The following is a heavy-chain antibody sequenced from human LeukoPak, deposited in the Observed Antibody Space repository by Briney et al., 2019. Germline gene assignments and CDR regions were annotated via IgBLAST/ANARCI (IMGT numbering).Heavy chain of an antibody. CDR3: ARGAYYDSSGFPFYDY. D-gene: IGHD3-22*01. V-gene: IGHV3-48*01. Sequence: GGSLRLSCAASGFTFSSYSMNWVRQAPGKGLEWVSYISSSSSTIYYADSVKGRFTISRDNAKNSLYLQMNSLSAEDTAVYYCARGAYYDSSGFPFYDYWGQGTLVTVSS. CDR2: ISSSSSTI. CDR1: GFTFSSYS. J-gene: IGHJ4*02.